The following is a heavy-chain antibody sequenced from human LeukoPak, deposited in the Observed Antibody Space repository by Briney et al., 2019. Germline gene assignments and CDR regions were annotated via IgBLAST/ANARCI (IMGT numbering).Heavy chain of an antibody. CDR1: GFTFSSYA. CDR2: ISGSGGST. D-gene: IGHD3-10*01. CDR3: AKDQPSWFGELLRQYYYGMDV. V-gene: IGHV3-23*01. Sequence: PGGSLRLSCAASGFTFSSYAMSWVRQAPGKGLEWVSAISGSGGSTYYADSVKGRFTISRDNSKNTLYLQMNSLRAEDTAVYYCAKDQPSWFGELLRQYYYGMDVWGQGTTVTVSS. J-gene: IGHJ6*02.